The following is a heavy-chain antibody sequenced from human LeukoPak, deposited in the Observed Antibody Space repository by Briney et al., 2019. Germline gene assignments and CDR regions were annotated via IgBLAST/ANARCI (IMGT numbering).Heavy chain of an antibody. Sequence: SETLSLTCTVSGYSISSGYYWGWIRQPPGKGLEWIGSIYHSGSTYYNPSLKSRITISVDTSKTQFSLRLSSVTAADTAVYYCARGGDSSGYEGRFDPWGQGTLVTVSS. J-gene: IGHJ5*02. V-gene: IGHV4-38-2*02. CDR2: IYHSGST. CDR1: GYSISSGYY. CDR3: ARGGDSSGYEGRFDP. D-gene: IGHD3-22*01.